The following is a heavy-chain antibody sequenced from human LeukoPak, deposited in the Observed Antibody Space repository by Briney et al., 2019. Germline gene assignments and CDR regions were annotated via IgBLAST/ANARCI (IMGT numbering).Heavy chain of an antibody. V-gene: IGHV3-7*01. Sequence: GGSLRLSCAASGFTFFNYWMSWVRQAPGKGLEWVANINLEGSQKYYVDSLKGRFTISRDNANNLLYLQMNSLRAEDTAVYYCARDVDYANPRHDYWGQGTLVTVSS. J-gene: IGHJ4*02. D-gene: IGHD4/OR15-4a*01. CDR3: ARDVDYANPRHDY. CDR1: GFTFFNYW. CDR2: INLEGSQK.